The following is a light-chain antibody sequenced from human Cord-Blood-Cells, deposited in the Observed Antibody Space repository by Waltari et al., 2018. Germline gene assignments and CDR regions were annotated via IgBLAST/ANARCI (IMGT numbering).Light chain of an antibody. J-gene: IGKJ5*01. Sequence: DIQMTQSPSSLSASVGDRVTITCRASQSISSYLNWYQQKPGKAPKLMIYAASSLQSRVRSTSSGSGSGTDVALNLSSLQPEDFATYYCQQSYSTPITFGQGTRLEIK. CDR1: QSISSY. CDR2: AAS. CDR3: QQSYSTPIT. V-gene: IGKV1-39*01.